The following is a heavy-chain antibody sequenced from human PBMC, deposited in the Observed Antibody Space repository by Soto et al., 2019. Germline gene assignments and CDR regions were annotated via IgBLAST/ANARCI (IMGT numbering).Heavy chain of an antibody. CDR2: INHSGST. J-gene: IGHJ6*02. CDR1: GGSISSGYY. CDR3: ARGNPVAARYYYYYYGMDV. D-gene: IGHD2-15*01. Sequence: PSETLSLTCTVSGGSISSGYYWSWIRQPPGKGLEWIGEINHSGSTNYNPSLKSRVTISVDTSKNQFSLKLSSVTAADTAVYYCARGNPVAARYYYYYYGMDVWGQGTTVTVSS. V-gene: IGHV4-34*01.